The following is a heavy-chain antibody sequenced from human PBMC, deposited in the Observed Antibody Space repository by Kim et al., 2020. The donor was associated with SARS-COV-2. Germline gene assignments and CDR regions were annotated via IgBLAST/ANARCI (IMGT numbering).Heavy chain of an antibody. V-gene: IGHV3-9*01. D-gene: IGHD3-22*01. CDR3: AKGDSSSFYYNAFDM. J-gene: IGHJ3*02. Sequence: ADSVKGQFTISRDNAKNSLYLQMNSLRVEDTALYYCAKGDSSSFYYNAFDMWGQGTMVTVSS.